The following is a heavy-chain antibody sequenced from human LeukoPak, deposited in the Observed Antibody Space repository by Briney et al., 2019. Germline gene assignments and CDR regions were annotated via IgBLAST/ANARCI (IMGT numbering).Heavy chain of an antibody. CDR2: INSSSSYI. D-gene: IGHD5-12*01. Sequence: GGSLTLSCAASGFTFSSYSMNWVRQAPGKGLEWVSSINSSSSYIYYADSVKGRFTISRDNANNSLYLQMNSLRAEDTAVYYCARDVTNIVATDYWGQGTLVTVSS. V-gene: IGHV3-21*01. CDR1: GFTFSSYS. CDR3: ARDVTNIVATDY. J-gene: IGHJ4*02.